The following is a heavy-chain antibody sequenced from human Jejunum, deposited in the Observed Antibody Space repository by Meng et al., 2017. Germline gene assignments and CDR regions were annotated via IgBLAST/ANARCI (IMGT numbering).Heavy chain of an antibody. CDR1: GFAFTDAW. CDR2: IERKADGATT. Sequence: VPLGGSGGGLVEPGGSLGLSCTASGFAFTDAWMSWVRQAPETGLEWVGRIERKADGATTDYAAPVRGRFTISRDDSRNTLYLQMDNLKTEDTGVYYCITGFGDNWGQGTLVTVSS. V-gene: IGHV3-15*04. D-gene: IGHD3-10*01. J-gene: IGHJ4*02. CDR3: ITGFGDN.